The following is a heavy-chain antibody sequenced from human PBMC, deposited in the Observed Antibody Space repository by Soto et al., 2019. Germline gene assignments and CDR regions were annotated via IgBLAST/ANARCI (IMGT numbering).Heavy chain of an antibody. CDR3: ARSSGSWYSYYYMDV. CDR2: IYPGDSDT. Sequence: GESLKISCKGSGYSFNSYWIGWVRQMPGKGLEWMAIIYPGDSDTRYSPSFQGQVTISADKSISTAYLQWSSLKASDTAMYYCARSSGSWYSYYYMDVWGKGTTVTVSS. D-gene: IGHD6-13*01. CDR1: GYSFNSYW. V-gene: IGHV5-51*01. J-gene: IGHJ6*03.